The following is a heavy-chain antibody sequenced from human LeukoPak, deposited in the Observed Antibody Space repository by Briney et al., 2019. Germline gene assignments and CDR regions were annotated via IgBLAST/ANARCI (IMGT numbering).Heavy chain of an antibody. V-gene: IGHV1-18*01. CDR1: GYTFTSYG. D-gene: IGHD2-15*01. Sequence: ASVKVSCKASGYTFTSYGISWVRQAPGQGLEWMGWISAYNGNTNYAQKLQGRVTMTTDTSTSTAYMELRSLRSDDTAVYHCARDPGGYCSGGSCPEPFDYWGQGTLVTVSS. CDR2: ISAYNGNT. J-gene: IGHJ4*02. CDR3: ARDPGGYCSGGSCPEPFDY.